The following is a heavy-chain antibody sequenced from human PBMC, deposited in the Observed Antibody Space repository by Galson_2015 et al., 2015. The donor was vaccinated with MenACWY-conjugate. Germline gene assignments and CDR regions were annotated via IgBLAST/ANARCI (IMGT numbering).Heavy chain of an antibody. D-gene: IGHD1-26*01. CDR2: IRYDGSDE. V-gene: IGHV3-30*02. CDR3: AKDSGGSDYYFDH. Sequence: SLRLSCAASGFAFSSKGMHWVRQAPGKGLEWVAFIRYDGSDEYSTDSVKGRFTISRDNSKSTLYLRINNLRAEDTAVYYCAKDSGGSDYYFDHWGQGTLVTVSS. J-gene: IGHJ4*02. CDR1: GFAFSSKG.